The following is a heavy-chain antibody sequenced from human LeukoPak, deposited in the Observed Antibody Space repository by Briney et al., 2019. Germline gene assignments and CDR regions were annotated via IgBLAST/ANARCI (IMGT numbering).Heavy chain of an antibody. J-gene: IGHJ4*02. CDR3: AKVSDSGTYLGIYYFDS. Sequence: GGSLRLSCAASGXTFSIYAMSWVRQAPGKGLEWVSGISVSGGSRYYADSVKGRFTISRDNSKNTLYLQMNSLRAEDTAVYYCAKVSDSGTYLGIYYFDSWGQGTLVTVSS. D-gene: IGHD1-26*01. CDR2: ISVSGGSR. V-gene: IGHV3-23*01. CDR1: GXTFSIYA.